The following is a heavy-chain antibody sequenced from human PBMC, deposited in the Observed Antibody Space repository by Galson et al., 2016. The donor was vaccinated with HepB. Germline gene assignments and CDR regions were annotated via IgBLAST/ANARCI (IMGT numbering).Heavy chain of an antibody. Sequence: ETLSLTCSVTGGSITSGNIYWAWVRQPPGKRLEWIASIYYGGSTYYNPSLKSRVTISADTSKNQFSLGLNSVTAADTAVYYCARHPFDYWGQGVLVTVSS. J-gene: IGHJ4*02. CDR3: ARHPFDY. CDR2: IYYGGST. V-gene: IGHV4-39*01. CDR1: GGSITSGNIY.